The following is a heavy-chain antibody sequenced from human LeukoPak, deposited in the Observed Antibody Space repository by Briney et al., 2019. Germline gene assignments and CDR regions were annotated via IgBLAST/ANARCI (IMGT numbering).Heavy chain of an antibody. Sequence: SVKVSCKASGGTFSSHAMNWVRQAPGQGLEWMGGIIPILDVRNYAQKFQGRVTITADKSTGTAYMELSSLRSEDTAVYYCAILSDGAYCGGDCFYLDYWGQGTLVTVSS. J-gene: IGHJ4*02. V-gene: IGHV1-69*10. CDR2: IIPILDVR. CDR1: GGTFSSHA. CDR3: AILSDGAYCGGDCFYLDY. D-gene: IGHD2-21*02.